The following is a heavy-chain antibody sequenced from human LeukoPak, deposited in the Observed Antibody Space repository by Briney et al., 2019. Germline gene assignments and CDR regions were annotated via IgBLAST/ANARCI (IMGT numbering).Heavy chain of an antibody. Sequence: GESLKISCKGSGYSFTSYWIGWVRQMPGKGLEWMGIIYPGDSDTRYNPSFQGQVTISADKSISTAYLQWSSLKASDTAMYYCARAPDSSGYYFDYWGQGTLVTVSS. CDR1: GYSFTSYW. CDR3: ARAPDSSGYYFDY. D-gene: IGHD3-22*01. CDR2: IYPGDSDT. V-gene: IGHV5-51*01. J-gene: IGHJ4*02.